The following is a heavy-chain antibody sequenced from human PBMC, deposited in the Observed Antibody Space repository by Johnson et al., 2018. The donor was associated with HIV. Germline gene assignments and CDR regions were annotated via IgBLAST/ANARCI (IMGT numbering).Heavy chain of an antibody. J-gene: IGHJ3*02. D-gene: IGHD4-23*01. CDR2: ISYDGSNE. CDR3: ARSSTVVSPHDI. CDR1: GFTFSSYV. Sequence: QMQLVESGGGVVQPGRSLRLSCAASGFTFSSYVIHWVRQAPGKGLEWVAFISYDGSNEYYTDSVKGRFTISRDNSKNTLYLQMNSLREEDTAVYYCARSSTVVSPHDIWGQGTMVTVSS. V-gene: IGHV3-30*04.